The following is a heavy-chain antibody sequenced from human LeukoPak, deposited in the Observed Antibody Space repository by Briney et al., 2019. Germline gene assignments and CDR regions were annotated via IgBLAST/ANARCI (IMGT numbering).Heavy chain of an antibody. V-gene: IGHV3-48*03. D-gene: IGHD6-13*01. CDR1: GFTFSSYE. CDR3: ATSQGSWPDYFAY. Sequence: GGSLRLSCAVSGFTFSSYEMNWVRQAPGKGLEWVSYISTSGNSIYYADSVKGRFTISRDNAKNSLFLQMNILRAEDTAAYYCATSQGSWPDYFAYWGQGTLVTVSS. CDR2: ISTSGNSI. J-gene: IGHJ4*02.